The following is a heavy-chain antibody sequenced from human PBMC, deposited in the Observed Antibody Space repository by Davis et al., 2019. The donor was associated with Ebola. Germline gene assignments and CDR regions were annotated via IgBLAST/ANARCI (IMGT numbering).Heavy chain of an antibody. J-gene: IGHJ3*02. D-gene: IGHD3-10*01. Sequence: ASVKVSCKASGYTFTSYYMHWVRQAPGQGLEWMGIINPSGGSTSYAQKFQGRVTMTRDTSTSTVYMGLSSLRSEDTAVYYCAREWWGDDAFDIWGQGTMVTVSS. CDR3: AREWWGDDAFDI. V-gene: IGHV1-46*01. CDR2: INPSGGST. CDR1: GYTFTSYY.